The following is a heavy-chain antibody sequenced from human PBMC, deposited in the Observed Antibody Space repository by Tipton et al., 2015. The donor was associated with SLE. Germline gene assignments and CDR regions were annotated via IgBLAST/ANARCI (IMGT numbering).Heavy chain of an antibody. CDR3: VRGVRAIVGEE. Sequence: TLSLTCTVSGVSISSRTYYWGWIRQPPGKCLEWIGSMYYSGNAYYNPSLKTLFTISIDTCKNHISLKLSSVTAADTAVYYCVRGVRAIVGEEWGQGTLVTVSS. CDR1: GVSISSRTYY. J-gene: IGHJ1*01. D-gene: IGHD4-17*01. V-gene: IGHV4-39*02. CDR2: MYYSGNA.